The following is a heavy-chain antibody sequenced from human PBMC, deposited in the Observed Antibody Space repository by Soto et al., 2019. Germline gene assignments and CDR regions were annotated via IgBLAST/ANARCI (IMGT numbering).Heavy chain of an antibody. CDR2: IIPILGIA. CDR3: ARVAYEDIVVVPAAMPGPHYYYYMDV. J-gene: IGHJ6*03. D-gene: IGHD2-2*01. CDR1: GGTFSSYT. Sequence: ASVKVSCKASGGTFSSYTISWVRQAPGQGLEWMGRIIPILGIANYAQKFQGRVTITADKSTSTAYMELSSLRSEDTAVYYCARVAYEDIVVVPAAMPGPHYYYYMDVWGKGTTVTVSS. V-gene: IGHV1-69*02.